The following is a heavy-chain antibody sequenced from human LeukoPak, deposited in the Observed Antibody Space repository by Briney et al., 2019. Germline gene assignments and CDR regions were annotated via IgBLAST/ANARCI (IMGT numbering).Heavy chain of an antibody. CDR3: AKASQRITIFGVVIKPHDY. Sequence: GGSLRLSCAASGFTFSSYSMNWVRQAPGKGLEWVSAISGSGGSTYYADSVKGRFTISRDNSKNTLYLQMNSLRAEDTAVYYCAKASQRITIFGVVIKPHDYWGQGTLVTVSS. J-gene: IGHJ4*02. CDR1: GFTFSSYS. V-gene: IGHV3-23*01. CDR2: ISGSGGST. D-gene: IGHD3-3*01.